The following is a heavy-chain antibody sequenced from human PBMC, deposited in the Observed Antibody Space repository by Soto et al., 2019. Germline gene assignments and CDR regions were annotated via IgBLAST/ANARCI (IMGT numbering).Heavy chain of an antibody. CDR3: ARRNVSPYDFWSGSPTYYFDY. J-gene: IGHJ4*02. CDR1: GGSISSSSYY. Sequence: SETLSLTCTVSGGSISSSSYYWGWIRQPPGKGLEWIGSIYYSGSTYYNPSLKSRVTISVDTSKNQFSLKLSSVTAADTAVYYCARRNVSPYDFWSGSPTYYFDYCGQGTLVTSPQ. V-gene: IGHV4-39*01. CDR2: IYYSGST. D-gene: IGHD3-3*01.